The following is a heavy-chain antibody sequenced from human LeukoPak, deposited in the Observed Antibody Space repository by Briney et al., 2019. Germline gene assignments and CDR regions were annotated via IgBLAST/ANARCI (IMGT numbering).Heavy chain of an antibody. CDR2: IWYDGSNK. CDR3: ARDKRYSYGFFKDYYYGMDV. J-gene: IGHJ6*02. CDR1: GFTFSSYG. D-gene: IGHD5-18*01. Sequence: ESGGGVVQPGRSLRLSCAASGFTFSSYGMHWVRQAPGKGLEWVAVIWYDGSNKYYADSVKGRFTISRDNSKNTLYLQMNSLRAEDTAVYYCARDKRYSYGFFKDYYYGMDVWGQGTTVTVSS. V-gene: IGHV3-33*08.